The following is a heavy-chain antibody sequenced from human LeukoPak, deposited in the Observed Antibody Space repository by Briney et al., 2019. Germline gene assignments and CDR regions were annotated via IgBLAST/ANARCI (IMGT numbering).Heavy chain of an antibody. CDR1: GGSISSYY. J-gene: IGHJ3*02. CDR2: IYYSGST. CDR3: ARSPWEPDAFDI. Sequence: SETLSLTCTVSGGSISSYYWSWIRQPPGRGLEWIGYIYYSGSTNYNPSLKSRVTISVDTSKNQFSLKLSSVTAADTAVYYCARSPWEPDAFDIWGQGTMVTVSS. D-gene: IGHD1-26*01. V-gene: IGHV4-59*01.